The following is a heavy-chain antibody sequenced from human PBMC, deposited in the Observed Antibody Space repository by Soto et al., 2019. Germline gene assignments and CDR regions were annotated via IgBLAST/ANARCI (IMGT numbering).Heavy chain of an antibody. Sequence: PGGSLRLSYAASGLNFSSYGMSRIRQTKGKGLEWVSAISGSGGSTYYADSVKGRFTISRDNSKNTLYLQMNSLRAEDTVVYYCAKVRDGYNYEGFDYWGQGTLVTVSS. J-gene: IGHJ4*02. CDR3: AKVRDGYNYEGFDY. D-gene: IGHD5-12*01. CDR2: ISGSGGST. CDR1: GLNFSSYG. V-gene: IGHV3-23*01.